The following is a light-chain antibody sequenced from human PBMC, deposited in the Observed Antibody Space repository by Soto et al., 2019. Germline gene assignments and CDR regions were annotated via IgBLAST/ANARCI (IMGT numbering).Light chain of an antibody. J-gene: IGLJ1*01. Sequence: QSALTQPASVSGSPGQSITISCTGTSSDVGGYNYVSWYQQHPGKAPKLIIYEVYNRPSGVSSRFSGSKSDNTASLTISGLQPGDGAHYYCSSYTSAYTPVFGSGTKLTVL. V-gene: IGLV2-14*01. CDR3: SSYTSAYTPV. CDR2: EVY. CDR1: SSDVGGYNY.